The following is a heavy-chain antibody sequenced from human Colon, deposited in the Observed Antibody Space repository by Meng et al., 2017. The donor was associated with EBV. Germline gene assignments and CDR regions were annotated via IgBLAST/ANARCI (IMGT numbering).Heavy chain of an antibody. Sequence: QGPRQASGPGLVTPSGTLSLPCRFSRGSSRSFNWWSWVRQSPGKGLEWIGEIYDDGTTNYNPSLKSRVTILVDKFNNQFSLKLNSVTAADTAVYYCARAPRRERYGDYVNIWFDSWGQGTLVTVSS. J-gene: IGHJ5*01. D-gene: IGHD4-17*01. CDR3: ARAPRRERYGDYVNIWFDS. CDR1: RGSSRSFNW. CDR2: IYDDGTT. V-gene: IGHV4-4*02.